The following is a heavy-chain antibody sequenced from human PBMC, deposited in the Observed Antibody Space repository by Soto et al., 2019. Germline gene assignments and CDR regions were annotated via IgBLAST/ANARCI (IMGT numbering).Heavy chain of an antibody. CDR1: GGSFSGYY. Sequence: PSETLSLTCAVYGGSFSGYYWSWIRQPPGKGLEWIGYIYYSGSTNYNPSLKSRVTISVDTSKNQFSLKLSSVTAADTAVYYCARDRRYGELDPWGQGTLVTVSS. V-gene: IGHV4-59*01. CDR3: ARDRRYGELDP. J-gene: IGHJ5*02. CDR2: IYYSGST. D-gene: IGHD4-17*01.